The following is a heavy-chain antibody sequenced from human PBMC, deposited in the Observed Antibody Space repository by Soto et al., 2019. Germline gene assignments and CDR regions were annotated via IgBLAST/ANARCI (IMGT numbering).Heavy chain of an antibody. Sequence: LRLSCEASGFSIRDYWMHWVRQAPGEGLVWVSCINGDASSTTYADSVKGRFTISRDDAKNTVYLQMTSLRAEDTAVYFCARDRSYVMEVWGQGTRVTVSS. CDR1: GFSIRDYW. V-gene: IGHV3-74*01. J-gene: IGHJ6*02. CDR3: ARDRSYVMEV. CDR2: INGDASST.